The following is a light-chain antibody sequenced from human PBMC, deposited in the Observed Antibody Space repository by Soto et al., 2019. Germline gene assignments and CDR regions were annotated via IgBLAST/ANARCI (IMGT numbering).Light chain of an antibody. V-gene: IGKV1-39*01. J-gene: IGKJ1*01. CDR2: AAS. CDR1: QSISSWY. CDR3: QQHYITPWT. Sequence: GDRVTITCRASQSISSWYLNWYQQKPGKAPNLLIYAASSLQSGVPSRFSGSGSGTDFTLTISSLQSEDFATYYCQQHYITPWTFGQGTKVDIK.